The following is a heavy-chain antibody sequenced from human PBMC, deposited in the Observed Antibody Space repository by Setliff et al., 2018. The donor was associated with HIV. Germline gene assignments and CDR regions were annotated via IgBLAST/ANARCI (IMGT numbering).Heavy chain of an antibody. D-gene: IGHD3-22*01. V-gene: IGHV1-69*13. J-gene: IGHJ6*02. CDR2: IIPIFGTA. CDR3: ASAYYYDSSGYWSYYYYGMDV. CDR1: GGTFSSYA. Sequence: SVRVSCKASGGTFSSYAISWVRQAPGQGLEWMGGIIPIFGTANYAQKFQGRVTITADESTSTAYMELSSLRSEDTAVYYCASAYYYDSSGYWSYYYYGMDVWGQGTTVTVSS.